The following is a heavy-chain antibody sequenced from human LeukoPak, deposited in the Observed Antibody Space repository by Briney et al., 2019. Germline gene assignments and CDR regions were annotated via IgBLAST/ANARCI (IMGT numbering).Heavy chain of an antibody. CDR3: ARLAPSRPALYSSSWYGNRFDP. D-gene: IGHD6-13*01. Sequence: SETLSLTCAVYGGSFSGYYWSWIRQPPGKGLEWIGETNHSGSTNYNPSLKSRVTISVDTSKNQFSLKLSSVTAADTAVYYCARLAPSRPALYSSSWYGNRFDPWGQGTLVTVSS. CDR1: GGSFSGYY. CDR2: TNHSGST. V-gene: IGHV4-34*01. J-gene: IGHJ5*02.